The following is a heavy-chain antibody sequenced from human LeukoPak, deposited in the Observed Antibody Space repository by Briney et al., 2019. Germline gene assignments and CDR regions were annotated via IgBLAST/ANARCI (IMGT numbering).Heavy chain of an antibody. Sequence: QTGGSLRLSCAASGFTVSSNYMSWVRQAPGKGLEWVSVIYSGGSTYYADSVKGRFTISRDNSKNTLYLQMNSLRAEDTAVYYCAGSTPITIFGVATQPSTDYWGQGTLVTVSS. J-gene: IGHJ4*02. CDR1: GFTVSSNY. D-gene: IGHD3-3*01. CDR3: AGSTPITIFGVATQPSTDY. CDR2: IYSGGST. V-gene: IGHV3-66*01.